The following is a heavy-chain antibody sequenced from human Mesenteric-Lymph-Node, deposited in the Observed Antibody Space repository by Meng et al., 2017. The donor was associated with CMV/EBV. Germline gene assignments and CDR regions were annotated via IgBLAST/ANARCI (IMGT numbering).Heavy chain of an antibody. D-gene: IGHD2-2*01. V-gene: IGHV3-20*03. CDR2: INWNGGST. CDR1: GFIFDDYG. CDR3: ARDGPADGKGSFDS. Sequence: ASGFIFDDYGMSWVRQAPGEGLEWVAGINWNGGSTGHADSVKGRFTISRDNAKNSLYLQMNSLRAGDTAFYFCARDGPADGKGSFDSWGQGTLVTVSS. J-gene: IGHJ4*02.